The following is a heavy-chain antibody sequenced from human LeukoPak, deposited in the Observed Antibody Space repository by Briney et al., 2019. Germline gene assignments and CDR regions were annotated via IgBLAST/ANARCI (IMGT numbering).Heavy chain of an antibody. CDR2: INSDGSST. CDR3: ARAPRYSSGWYFDH. D-gene: IGHD6-19*01. V-gene: IGHV3-74*01. J-gene: IGHJ4*02. Sequence: GGSLRPSCAASGFTFSSYWMHWVRQAPGKGLVWVSRINSDGSSTSYADSVKGRFTISRDNAKNTLYLQMNSLRAKDTAVYYCARAPRYSSGWYFDHWGQGTLVTVSS. CDR1: GFTFSSYW.